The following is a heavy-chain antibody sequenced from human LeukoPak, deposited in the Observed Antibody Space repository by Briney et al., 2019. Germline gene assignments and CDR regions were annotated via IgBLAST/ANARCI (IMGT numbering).Heavy chain of an antibody. CDR1: GYTFTSYG. D-gene: IGHD6-6*01. V-gene: IGHV1-2*06. CDR3: ARGGSSPGHYYYYMDV. J-gene: IGHJ6*03. Sequence: ASVKVSCKASGYTFTSYGISWVRQAPGQGLEWMGRINPNSGGTNYAQKFQGRVTMTRDTSTSTAYMELSRLRSDDTAVYYCARGGSSPGHYYYYMDVWGKGTTVTVSS. CDR2: INPNSGGT.